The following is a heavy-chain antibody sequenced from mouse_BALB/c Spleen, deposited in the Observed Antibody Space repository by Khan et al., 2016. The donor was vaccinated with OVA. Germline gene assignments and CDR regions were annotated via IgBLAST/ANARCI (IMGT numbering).Heavy chain of an antibody. CDR1: GYTFINYW. CDR3: ARRGLRWDFDY. V-gene: IGHV1-7*01. J-gene: IGHJ2*01. D-gene: IGHD1-1*01. CDR2: INPSTGYT. Sequence: QVQLKQSGAELAKPGASVKMSCKASGYTFINYWILWIKQRLGQGLVWFGYINPSTGYTEYNQNFKDKATLTADKSSSTAYLQLSCLTPEDSTDYYCARRGLRWDFDYWGQGTTLTVSS.